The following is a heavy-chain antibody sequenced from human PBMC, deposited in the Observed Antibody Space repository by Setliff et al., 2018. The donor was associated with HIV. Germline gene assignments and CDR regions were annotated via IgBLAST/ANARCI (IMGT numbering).Heavy chain of an antibody. CDR3: AKGGLFTMIVVAPDAFDI. CDR2: ISSSSSYI. Sequence: GGSLRLSCAASGFTFSSSSMNWVRQTPGKGLEWVSSISSSSSYIYYADSLKGRFTISRDNAKNSLYLQMNSLRAEDTAVYYCAKGGLFTMIVVAPDAFDIWGQGTMVT. J-gene: IGHJ3*02. CDR1: GFTFSSSS. D-gene: IGHD3-22*01. V-gene: IGHV3-21*01.